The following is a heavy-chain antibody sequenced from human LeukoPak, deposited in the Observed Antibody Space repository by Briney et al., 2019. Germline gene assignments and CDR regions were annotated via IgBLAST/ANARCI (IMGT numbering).Heavy chain of an antibody. CDR2: ISACNGNT. CDR3: ARDYIADDSSGYYYSWFNP. CDR1: GYTFTSYG. Sequence: ASVKVSCKASGYTFTSYGISWVRQAPGQGLEWMGWISACNGNTNYAQKLQGRVTMTTDTSTSTAYMELRSLRSDDTAVYYCARDYIADDSSGYYYSWFNPWGQGTLVTVSP. V-gene: IGHV1-18*01. J-gene: IGHJ5*02. D-gene: IGHD3-22*01.